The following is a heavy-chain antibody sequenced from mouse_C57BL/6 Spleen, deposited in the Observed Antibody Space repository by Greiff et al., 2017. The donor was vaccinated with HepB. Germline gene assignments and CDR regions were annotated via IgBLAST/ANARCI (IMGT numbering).Heavy chain of an antibody. Sequence: EVQGVESGGDLVKPGGSLKLSCAASGFTFSSYGMSWVRQTPDKRLEWVATISSGGSYTYYPDSVKGRFTISRDNAKNTLYLQMRSLKSEDTAMYYCATELSNYDYGDWFAYWGQGTLVTVSA. CDR1: GFTFSSYG. D-gene: IGHD2-4*01. J-gene: IGHJ3*01. CDR3: ATELSNYDYGDWFAY. CDR2: ISSGGSYT. V-gene: IGHV5-6*01.